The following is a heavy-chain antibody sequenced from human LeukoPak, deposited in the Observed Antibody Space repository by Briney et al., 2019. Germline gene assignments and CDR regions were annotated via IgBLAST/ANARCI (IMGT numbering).Heavy chain of an antibody. CDR2: IIPILGIA. CDR1: GGTFSSYA. D-gene: IGHD6-19*01. CDR3: ARDPSIPIAVAGNGMDV. V-gene: IGHV1-69*04. Sequence: GASVKVSCKASGGTFSSYAISWVRQAPGQGLEWMGRIIPILGIANYAQKFQGRVTITADKSTSTAYMELSSLRSEDTAVYYCARDPSIPIAVAGNGMDVWGQGTTVTVSS. J-gene: IGHJ6*02.